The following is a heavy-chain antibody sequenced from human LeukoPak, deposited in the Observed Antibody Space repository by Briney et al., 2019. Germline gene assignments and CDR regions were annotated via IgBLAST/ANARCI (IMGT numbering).Heavy chain of an antibody. CDR2: IYTSGST. V-gene: IGHV4-4*07. CDR1: GGSISSYY. J-gene: IGHJ6*03. Sequence: SETLSLTCTVSGGSISSYYWSWIRQPAGKGLEWIGRIYTSGSTNYNPSLKSRVTISVDTSKNQFSLKLSSVTAADTAVYYCAKGLSEYYYYYMDVWGKGTTVTVSS. CDR3: AKGLSEYYYYYMDV.